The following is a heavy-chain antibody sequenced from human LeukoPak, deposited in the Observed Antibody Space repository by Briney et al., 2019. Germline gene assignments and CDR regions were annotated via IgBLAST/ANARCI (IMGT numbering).Heavy chain of an antibody. CDR1: VFTFSSYW. CDR2: INSDGSST. CDR3: ARGGGVRGSDY. D-gene: IGHD3-10*01. V-gene: IGHV3-74*01. Sequence: GGSLRLSCAASVFTFSSYWMHWVRQAPGKGLVWVSRINSDGSSTSYADSVKGRFTISRDDAKNTLYLQMNSLRAEDTAVYYCARGGGVRGSDYWGQGTPVTVSS. J-gene: IGHJ4*02.